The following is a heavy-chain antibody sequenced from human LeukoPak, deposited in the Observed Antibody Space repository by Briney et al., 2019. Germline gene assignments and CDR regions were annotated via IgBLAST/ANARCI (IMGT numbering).Heavy chain of an antibody. J-gene: IGHJ4*02. CDR2: IKQDGSEK. CDR3: ARAPGVGDY. V-gene: IGHV3-7*01. D-gene: IGHD7-27*01. CDR1: GFTFTDYW. Sequence: PGGSLRLSCVASGFTFTDYWMTWVRQAPGKGLEWVANIKQDGSEKYYVESVKGRFTISRDNAKNSLYLQMNSLRAEDTAVYYCARAPGVGDYWGQGTLVTVSS.